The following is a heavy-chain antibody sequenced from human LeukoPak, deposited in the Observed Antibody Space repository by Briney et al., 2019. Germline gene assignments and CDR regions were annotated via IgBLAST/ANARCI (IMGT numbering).Heavy chain of an antibody. CDR1: GDSVSNNIAT. CDR2: TYYRSKWYN. J-gene: IGHJ5*02. CDR3: AREWRIAAAGMNNWFDP. V-gene: IGHV6-1*01. D-gene: IGHD6-13*01. Sequence: SQTLSLTCAISGDSVSNNIATWNWIRQSPSRGLEWLGRTYYRSKWYNDYAVSVKSRITINPDTSKNQFSLQLNSATPEDTAVYYCAREWRIAAAGMNNWFDPWGQGTLVTVSS.